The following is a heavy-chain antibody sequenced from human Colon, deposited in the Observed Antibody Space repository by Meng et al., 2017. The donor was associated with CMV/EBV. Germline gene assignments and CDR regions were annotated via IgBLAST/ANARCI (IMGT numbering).Heavy chain of an antibody. D-gene: IGHD5-18*01. J-gene: IGHJ5*02. CDR3: ARAPGIQLWLRVGWFDP. CDR1: GGSLSGYY. Sequence: YGGSLSGYYGSWIRQPPGKGLEWIGEINHSGSTNYNPSLKSRVTISVDTSKNQFSLKLSSVTAADTAVYYCARAPGIQLWLRVGWFDPWGQGTLVTVSS. CDR2: INHSGST. V-gene: IGHV4-34*01.